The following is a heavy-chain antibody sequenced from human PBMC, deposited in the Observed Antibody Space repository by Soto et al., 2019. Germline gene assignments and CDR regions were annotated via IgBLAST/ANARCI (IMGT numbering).Heavy chain of an antibody. CDR1: GGSFMSQA. V-gene: IGHV1-69*01. J-gene: IGHJ6*02. Sequence: QVQLVQSGAEVKKPGSSVKVSCKASGGSFMSQAISWVRQAPGQGAEWMRGIIPFSGTVTYTERFQGRLTLNADEHTKSAYMESSSLRSEDTDVYYCARGSYDSYGGSFGMDVWGQGPTVPVS. CDR3: ARGSYDSYGGSFGMDV. CDR2: IIPFSGTV. D-gene: IGHD3-10*01.